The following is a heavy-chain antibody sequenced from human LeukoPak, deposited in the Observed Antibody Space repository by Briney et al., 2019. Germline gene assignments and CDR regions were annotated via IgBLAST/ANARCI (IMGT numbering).Heavy chain of an antibody. Sequence: GGSLRLSCAASTFTFSNAWMSWVRQAPGKGLEWVSVIYSGGNMYYADSVKGRFTISRDNAKNSLYLQVNSLRDEDTAVYYCAKSETYRFDYWGQGTLVTVSS. D-gene: IGHD3-3*01. V-gene: IGHV3-66*01. CDR3: AKSETYRFDY. J-gene: IGHJ4*02. CDR1: TFTFSNAW. CDR2: IYSGGNM.